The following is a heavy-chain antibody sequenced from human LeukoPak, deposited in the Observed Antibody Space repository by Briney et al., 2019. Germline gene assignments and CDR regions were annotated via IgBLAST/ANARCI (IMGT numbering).Heavy chain of an antibody. CDR3: AKGRGWFYGMDV. J-gene: IGHJ6*02. Sequence: GGSLRLSCAASGFTFNSYAMNWVRQAPGKGLEWVSGLSGGGGSTYYADSVQGRFTISRDNSKNTPYLQMNSLRAEDTAVYYCAKGRGWFYGMDVWGQGTTVTVSS. CDR1: GFTFNSYA. D-gene: IGHD2-15*01. CDR2: LSGGGGST. V-gene: IGHV3-23*01.